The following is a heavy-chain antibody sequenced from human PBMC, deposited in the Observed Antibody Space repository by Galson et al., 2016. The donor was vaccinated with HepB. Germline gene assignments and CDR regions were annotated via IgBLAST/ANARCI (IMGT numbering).Heavy chain of an antibody. J-gene: IGHJ4*02. CDR1: GYTFTNYY. Sequence: SVKVSCKASGYTFTNYYIHWVRQAPGQGLEWMGIINPSGGSTNYAQKFQGRVTMTRDTSTNTAYMELSSLRLEDTAVYYCARIWVRGGLDYWGQGTLVTVSS. CDR2: INPSGGST. CDR3: ARIWVRGGLDY. V-gene: IGHV1-46*01. D-gene: IGHD3-10*01.